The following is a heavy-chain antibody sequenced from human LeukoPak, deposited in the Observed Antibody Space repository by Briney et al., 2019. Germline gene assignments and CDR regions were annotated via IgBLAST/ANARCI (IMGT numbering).Heavy chain of an antibody. J-gene: IGHJ4*02. V-gene: IGHV3-48*02. CDR1: GFTFSSYS. CDR3: AKDVAVAGSFR. CDR2: ISGGSSNI. Sequence: GGSLRLSCAASGFTFSSYSMDWVRQAPGKGLEWLSYISGGSSNIHYADSVKGRFAISRDNAKNSLYLRMNSLRDDDTAVYYCAKDVAVAGSFRWGQGTLVTVSS. D-gene: IGHD6-19*01.